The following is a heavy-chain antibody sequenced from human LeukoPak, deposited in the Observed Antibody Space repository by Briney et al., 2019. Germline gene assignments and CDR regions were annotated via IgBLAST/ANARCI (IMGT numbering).Heavy chain of an antibody. CDR2: IYSGGSR. Sequence: GGSLRLSCAASGVTVGTDSMSWARQSPGKGLEWVSVIYSGGSRYNAESVNGRFTVSRDNSRNTLFLQMNNLRAEDTALYFCASAREYCGSAECYEYFQHWGQGTLVIVSS. J-gene: IGHJ1*01. CDR3: ASAREYCGSAECYEYFQH. CDR1: GVTVGTDS. D-gene: IGHD2-21*01. V-gene: IGHV3-53*01.